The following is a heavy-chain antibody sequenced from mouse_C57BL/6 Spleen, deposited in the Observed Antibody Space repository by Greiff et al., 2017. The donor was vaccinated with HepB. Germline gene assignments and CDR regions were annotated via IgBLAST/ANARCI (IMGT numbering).Heavy chain of an antibody. J-gene: IGHJ2*01. Sequence: EVKVVESGGGLVQPGGPLKLSCAASGFTFSDYYMYWVRQTPEKRLEWVAYISNGGGSTYYPDTVKGRFTISRDNAKTTLYLQMSRLKAEDTAMYYCARQMYYGQGCDYWGQGTTLTVSS. D-gene: IGHD1-1*01. CDR1: GFTFSDYY. CDR2: ISNGGGST. CDR3: ARQMYYGQGCDY. V-gene: IGHV5-12*01.